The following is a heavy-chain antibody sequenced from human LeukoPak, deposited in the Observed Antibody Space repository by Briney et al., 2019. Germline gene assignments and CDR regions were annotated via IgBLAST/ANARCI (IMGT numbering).Heavy chain of an antibody. CDR2: TYSGGST. CDR1: GFTLSSYE. V-gene: IGHV3-66*01. D-gene: IGHD1-26*01. CDR3: ASGIRAFDN. Sequence: PGGSLRLSCIASGFTLSSYEMSWIRQAPGKGLEWVSVTYSGGSTYYADSVKGRCTISRDNSKNTLYLQMNSLRGEDTAVYYCASGIRAFDNWGQGTLVTVSA. J-gene: IGHJ4*02.